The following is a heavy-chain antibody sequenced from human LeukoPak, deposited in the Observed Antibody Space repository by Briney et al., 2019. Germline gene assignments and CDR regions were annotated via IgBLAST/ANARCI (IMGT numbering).Heavy chain of an antibody. Sequence: PGGSLRLSCAASGFTFSSYGMHWVRQAPGKGLEWVALISYDGSNEYYADSVKGRFTISRDNSKNTLYLQMNSLRAEDTAVYYCAKAFGGLLRYNSGVDVWGQGTTVTVSS. CDR2: ISYDGSNE. V-gene: IGHV3-30*18. D-gene: IGHD3-10*01. CDR1: GFTFSSYG. J-gene: IGHJ6*02. CDR3: AKAFGGLLRYNSGVDV.